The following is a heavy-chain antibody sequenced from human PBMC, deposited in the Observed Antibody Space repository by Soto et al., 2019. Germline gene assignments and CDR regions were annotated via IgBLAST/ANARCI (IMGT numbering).Heavy chain of an antibody. V-gene: IGHV1-69*02. CDR1: GDAFTTYT. J-gene: IGHJ5*01. CDR3: ARGFKYDILNSSHLNWFDC. D-gene: IGHD3-9*01. CDR2: VIPILGLP. Sequence: QVRLVQPGPEVKKPGSSVKVSCKASGDAFTTYTISWLRQAPGKGLEWMGRVIPILGLPNYAQNFRDRATITAGKSSSTAYMELRSLRSEDTAIYYCARGFKYDILNSSHLNWFDCWGQGTRVTVSS.